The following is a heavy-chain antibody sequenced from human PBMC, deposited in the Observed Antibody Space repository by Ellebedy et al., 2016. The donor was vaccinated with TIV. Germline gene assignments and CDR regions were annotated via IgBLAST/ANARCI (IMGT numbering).Heavy chain of an antibody. J-gene: IGHJ2*01. CDR2: MNPNSGNT. Sequence: ASVKVSCKASGYTFTSYDINWVRQATGQGLEWMGWMNPNSGNTGYAQKFQGRVTMTRNTSISTAYMELSRLRSDDTAVYYCARDPPRTGDSYFDLWGRGTLVTVSS. V-gene: IGHV1-8*01. D-gene: IGHD1-1*01. CDR1: GYTFTSYD. CDR3: ARDPPRTGDSYFDL.